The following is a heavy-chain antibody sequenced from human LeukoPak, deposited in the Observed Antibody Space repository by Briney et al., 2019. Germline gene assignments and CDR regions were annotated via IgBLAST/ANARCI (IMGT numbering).Heavy chain of an antibody. D-gene: IGHD3-9*01. CDR2: IYSGGST. V-gene: IGHV3-53*01. Sequence: GGSLRLSCAASGFTFSSNYMSWVRQAPGKGLEWVSVIYSGGSTYYADSVNGRFTISRDNSKNTLYLQMNSLRAEDTAVYYCARASLYDILTGYYTPYYFDYWGQGTLVTVSS. CDR1: GFTFSSNY. CDR3: ARASLYDILTGYYTPYYFDY. J-gene: IGHJ4*02.